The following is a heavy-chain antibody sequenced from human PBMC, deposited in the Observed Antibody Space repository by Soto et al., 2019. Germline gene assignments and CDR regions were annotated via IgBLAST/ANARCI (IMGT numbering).Heavy chain of an antibody. Sequence: QVQLVQSGPEVIKPGASLNVSCTASGDTLTSYGVTWVRQAPAQGLEWMGFHSGQNGNTNYAQRFQGRVTLTADMSAATAYLQLRTLRSDDTAIYYCAVGKDFDYWGQGTLVIVSS. D-gene: IGHD1-26*01. CDR1: GDTLTSYG. V-gene: IGHV1-18*04. J-gene: IGHJ4*02. CDR3: AVGKDFDY. CDR2: HSGQNGNT.